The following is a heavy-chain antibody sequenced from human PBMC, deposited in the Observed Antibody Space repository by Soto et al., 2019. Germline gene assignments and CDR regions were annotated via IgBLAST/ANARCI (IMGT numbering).Heavy chain of an antibody. D-gene: IGHD3-3*01. CDR3: ARDGDYDFWSGYAYYFDY. Sequence: VQLLESGGGLVQPGGSLRLSCAASGFTFSSYAMHWVRQAPGKGLEWVAVISYDGSNKYYADSVKGRFTISRDNSKNTLYLQMNSLRAEDTAVYYCARDGDYDFWSGYAYYFDYWGQGTLVTVSS. V-gene: IGHV3-30-3*01. J-gene: IGHJ4*02. CDR1: GFTFSSYA. CDR2: ISYDGSNK.